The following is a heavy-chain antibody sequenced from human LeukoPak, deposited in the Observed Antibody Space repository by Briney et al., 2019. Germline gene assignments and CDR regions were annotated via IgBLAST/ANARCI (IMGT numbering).Heavy chain of an antibody. D-gene: IGHD3-22*01. J-gene: IGHJ4*02. CDR3: ARDGPDSSGYYWDY. CDR1: GFTFDDYG. Sequence: GGSLRLSCAASGFTFDDYGMSWVRQAPGKGLEWVSGINWNGGSTGYADSVKGRFTISRDNAKNSLYLQMNSLRAEDTALYHCARDGPDSSGYYWDYWGQGTLVTVSS. V-gene: IGHV3-20*01. CDR2: INWNGGST.